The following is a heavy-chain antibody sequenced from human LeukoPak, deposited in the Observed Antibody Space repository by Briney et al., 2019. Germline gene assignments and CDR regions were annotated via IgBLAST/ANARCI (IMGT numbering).Heavy chain of an antibody. CDR3: ARHLRLWRSWFDP. D-gene: IGHD5-18*01. Sequence: GESLKISCKGSGYSFTNYWIGWVRQMPGKGPEWMGIIYPGESDTRYSPSFQGQVTISADKSISTAYLQWSSLKASDTAMYYCARHLRLWRSWFDPWGQGTLVTV. V-gene: IGHV5-51*01. CDR1: GYSFTNYW. J-gene: IGHJ5*02. CDR2: IYPGESDT.